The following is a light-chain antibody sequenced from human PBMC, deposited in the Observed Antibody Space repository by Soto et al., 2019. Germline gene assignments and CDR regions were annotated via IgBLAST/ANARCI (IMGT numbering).Light chain of an antibody. CDR1: NSDVGAYNY. V-gene: IGLV2-14*03. Sequence: QSVLTQPASVSGSPGQSITISCAGSNSDVGAYNYVSWYQQHPGKAPKLIIFDVSNRPSGVSDRFSASKSGNTASLTISGLQAEDEAGYYCSSFTTSTTLVFGGGTKLTVL. CDR2: DVS. CDR3: SSFTTSTTLV. J-gene: IGLJ3*02.